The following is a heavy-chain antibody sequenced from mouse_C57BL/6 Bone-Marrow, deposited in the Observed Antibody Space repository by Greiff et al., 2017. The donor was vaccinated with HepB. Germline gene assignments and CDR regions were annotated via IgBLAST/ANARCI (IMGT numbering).Heavy chain of an antibody. CDR1: GFTFTDYY. CDR2: IRNKANGYTT. V-gene: IGHV7-3*01. Sequence: EVKVEESGGGLVQPGGSLSLSCAASGFTFTDYYMSWVRQPPGKALEWLGFIRNKANGYTTEYSASVKGRFTISRDNSQSILYLQMNALRAEDSATYYCARYCWDYFDYWGQGTTLTVSS. CDR3: ARYCWDYFDY. D-gene: IGHD4-1*01. J-gene: IGHJ2*01.